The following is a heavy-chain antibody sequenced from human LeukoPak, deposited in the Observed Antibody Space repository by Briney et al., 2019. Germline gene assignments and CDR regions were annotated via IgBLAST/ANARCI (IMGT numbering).Heavy chain of an antibody. Sequence: SQTLSLTCTVSGGSISSGGYYGSGSRQPPGKRLEGIVEINDSVSTNYNPSLKSRVTISVDTSKNQFSLQLSSVTAADTAVYYCARMVVVVAATPDWFEPWGQGTLVTVSS. CDR3: ARMVVVVAATPDWFEP. V-gene: IGHV4-31*03. CDR1: GGSISSGGYY. J-gene: IGHJ5*02. CDR2: INDSVST. D-gene: IGHD2-15*01.